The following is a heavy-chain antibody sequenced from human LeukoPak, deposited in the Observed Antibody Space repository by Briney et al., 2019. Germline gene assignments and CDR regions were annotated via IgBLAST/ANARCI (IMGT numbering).Heavy chain of an antibody. CDR3: TMDSGSYADLYYFDY. CDR2: IKSKTDGGTT. V-gene: IGHV3-15*01. CDR1: GFTFSNAW. J-gene: IGHJ4*02. D-gene: IGHD1-26*01. Sequence: GGSLRLSCAASGFTFSNAWMNWVRQAPGKGLEWVGRIKSKTDGGTTEYAASVKGRFTISRDDSKNTLYLQMSSLKTEDTAVYYCTMDSGSYADLYYFDYWGQGALVTVSS.